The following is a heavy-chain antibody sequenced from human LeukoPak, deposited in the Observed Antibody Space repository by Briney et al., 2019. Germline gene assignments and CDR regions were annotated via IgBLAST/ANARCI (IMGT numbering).Heavy chain of an antibody. D-gene: IGHD5-12*01. J-gene: IGHJ4*02. V-gene: IGHV3-64*01. Sequence: GGSLRLSCAASGFTLSRHAMHWVRQAPGKGLEFVSAISSNGGITYYANSVKGRFTISRDSSKNTLYLQMGSLRAEDTAVYYCARGPSGYHNTGGQGTLVTVSS. CDR1: GFTLSRHA. CDR2: ISSNGGIT. CDR3: ARGPSGYHNT.